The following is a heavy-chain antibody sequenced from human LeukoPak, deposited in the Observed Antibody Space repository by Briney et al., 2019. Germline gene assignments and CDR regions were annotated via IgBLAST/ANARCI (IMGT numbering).Heavy chain of an antibody. J-gene: IGHJ4*02. CDR3: AKKDYDILTGYTGAVDY. Sequence: GGSLRLSCAASGFTFSSYAMSWARQAPGKGLEWVSAISGSGGSTYYADSVKGRFTISRDNSKNTLYLQMNSLRAEDTAVYYCAKKDYDILTGYTGAVDYWGQGTLVTVSS. CDR2: ISGSGGST. D-gene: IGHD3-9*01. CDR1: GFTFSSYA. V-gene: IGHV3-23*01.